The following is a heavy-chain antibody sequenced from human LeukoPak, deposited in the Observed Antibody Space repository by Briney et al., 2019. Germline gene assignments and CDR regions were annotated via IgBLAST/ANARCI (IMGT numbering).Heavy chain of an antibody. CDR3: ASTADAIVVVPAY. Sequence: VASVKVSCKASGGTLSSYTISWVRQAPGQGLEWMGRIIPILGIATYAQKFQGGVTITAHESTRTAYMELSSLRSEDTAVYYCASTADAIVVVPAYWGQGTLVTVSP. D-gene: IGHD2-2*01. CDR1: GGTLSSYT. CDR2: IIPILGIA. J-gene: IGHJ4*02. V-gene: IGHV1-69*02.